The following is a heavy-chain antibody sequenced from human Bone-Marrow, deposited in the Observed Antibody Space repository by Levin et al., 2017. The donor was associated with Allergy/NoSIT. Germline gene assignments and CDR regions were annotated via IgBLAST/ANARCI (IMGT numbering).Heavy chain of an antibody. V-gene: IGHV3-23*01. D-gene: IGHD3-3*01. J-gene: IGHJ6*03. CDR2: ISSSGTST. CDR1: GLTFFNYV. CDR3: HGSSFRTIFGEVTPKDDHDMDV. Sequence: PGGSLRLSCAASGLTFFNYVMSWVRQAPGKGLEWVSSISSSGTSTYYLDSVKGRFTISRDNSKNTLSLQMESLRADDASVYFCHGSSFRTIFGEVTPKDDHDMDVWGKGTTVTVSS.